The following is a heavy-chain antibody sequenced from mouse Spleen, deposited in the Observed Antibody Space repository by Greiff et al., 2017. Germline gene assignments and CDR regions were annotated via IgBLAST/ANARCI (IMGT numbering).Heavy chain of an antibody. CDR3: ARESYGKSDY. CDR1: GYSITSGYY. Sequence: EVQLQQSGPGLVKPSQSLSLTCSVPGYSITSGYYWNWIRQFPGNKLEWMGYISYDGSNNYNPSLKNRISITRDTSKNQFFLKLNSVTTEDTATYYCARESYGKSDYWGQGTTLTVSS. V-gene: IGHV3-6*01. J-gene: IGHJ2*01. D-gene: IGHD2-1*01. CDR2: ISYDGSN.